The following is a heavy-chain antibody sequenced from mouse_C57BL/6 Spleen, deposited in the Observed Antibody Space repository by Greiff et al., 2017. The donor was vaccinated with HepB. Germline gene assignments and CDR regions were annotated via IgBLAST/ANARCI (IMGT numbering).Heavy chain of an antibody. J-gene: IGHJ4*01. V-gene: IGHV5-17*01. CDR2: ISSGSSTI. Sequence: EVKLVESGGGLVKPGGSLKLSCAASGFTFSDYGMHWVRQAPEKGLEWVAYISSGSSTIYYADTVKGRVTISRDNAKNTLFLQMTSLRSEDTAMYYCARINYYGSSYYAMDYWGQGTSVTVSS. CDR3: ARINYYGSSYYAMDY. D-gene: IGHD1-1*01. CDR1: GFTFSDYG.